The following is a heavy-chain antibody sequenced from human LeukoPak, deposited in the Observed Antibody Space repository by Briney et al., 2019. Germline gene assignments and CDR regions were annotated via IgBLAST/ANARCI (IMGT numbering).Heavy chain of an antibody. CDR3: AKWGDYDVLTGYYVSDY. D-gene: IGHD3-9*01. CDR1: GFTFSNYA. J-gene: IGHJ4*02. Sequence: GGSLRLSCAASGFTFSNYAMSWVRQTPGKGLEWVSAITGSGGNTYYADSVKGRFTISRDNSKNTVFLQMNSLRAEDTAVYYCAKWGDYDVLTGYYVSDYWGQGSLVTVSS. CDR2: ITGSGGNT. V-gene: IGHV3-23*01.